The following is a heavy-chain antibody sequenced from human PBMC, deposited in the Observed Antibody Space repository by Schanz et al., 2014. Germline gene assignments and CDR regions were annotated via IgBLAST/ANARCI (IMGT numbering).Heavy chain of an antibody. CDR2: VSRSTPDI. D-gene: IGHD3-3*01. Sequence: EVQLVESGGGLVQPGGSLRLSCAASGFTFSSYAMNWVRQAPGKGLEWVSYVSRSTPDIYYADSVKGRFTMSRDNAKNSVFLRMNSLRADDTAVYYCVRDSFFAFDYWGQGTLVTVSS. J-gene: IGHJ4*02. V-gene: IGHV3-48*01. CDR1: GFTFSSYA. CDR3: VRDSFFAFDY.